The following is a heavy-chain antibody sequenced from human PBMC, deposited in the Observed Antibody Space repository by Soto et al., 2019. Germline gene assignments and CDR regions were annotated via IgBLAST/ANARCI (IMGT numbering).Heavy chain of an antibody. CDR1: GYSFTSYW. J-gene: IGHJ6*02. D-gene: IGHD6-13*01. Sequence: GESLKISCKGSGYSFTSYWIGWVRQMPGKGLEWMGIIYPGDSDTRYSPSFQGQVTISADKSISTAYLQWSSLKASVTAMYYCAKTSAAGKYYCGMDVWGQGTTVTVSS. CDR2: IYPGDSDT. CDR3: AKTSAAGKYYCGMDV. V-gene: IGHV5-51*01.